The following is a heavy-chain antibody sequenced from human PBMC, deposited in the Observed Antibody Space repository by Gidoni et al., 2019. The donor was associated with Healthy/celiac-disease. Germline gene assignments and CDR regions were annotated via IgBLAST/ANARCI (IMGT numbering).Heavy chain of an antibody. CDR1: GCTFSSYA. Sequence: QVQLLQSGAAVTKPGSSVKVSCRASGCTFSSYAISWVRQAPGQGLEWMGGIIPSFGTANNEQKFQGRGTITADESTSTAYMELSSLRSEDTAVYYCARSDSSGCIDYWGQGTMVTVSS. CDR3: ARSDSSGCIDY. J-gene: IGHJ4*02. V-gene: IGHV1-69*01. D-gene: IGHD3-22*01. CDR2: IIPSFGTA.